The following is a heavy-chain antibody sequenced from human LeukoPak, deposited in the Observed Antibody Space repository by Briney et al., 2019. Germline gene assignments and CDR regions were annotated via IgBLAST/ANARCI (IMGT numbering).Heavy chain of an antibody. CDR3: ARGDMVRGLYYMDV. V-gene: IGHV1-2*04. D-gene: IGHD3-10*01. CDR2: INPNSGGT. Sequence: ASVKVSFKASGYTFTGYYMHWVRQAPGQGLEWMGWINPNSGGTNYAQKFQGWVTMTRDTSISTAYMELNSLRSDDTAVYYCARGDMVRGLYYMDVWGRGTTVTVSS. J-gene: IGHJ6*03. CDR1: GYTFTGYY.